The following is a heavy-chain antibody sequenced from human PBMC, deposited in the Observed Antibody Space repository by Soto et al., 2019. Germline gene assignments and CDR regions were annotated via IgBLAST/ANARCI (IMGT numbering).Heavy chain of an antibody. CDR1: GFTFSSYW. CDR3: ARGYRSRAPYYYYYGIDV. D-gene: IGHD6-13*01. J-gene: IGHJ6*02. V-gene: IGHV3-74*01. Sequence: EVQLVESGGGLVQPGGSLRLSCAASGFTFSSYWMHWVRQAPGKGLVWVSRINSDGSSTSYADSVKGRFTISRDNANNTLYQQINSLRADDTAVYYCARGYRSRAPYYYYYGIDVWGQGTPVTVSS. CDR2: INSDGSST.